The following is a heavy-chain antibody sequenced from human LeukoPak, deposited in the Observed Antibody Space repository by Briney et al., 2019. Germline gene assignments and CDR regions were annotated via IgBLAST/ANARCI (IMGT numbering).Heavy chain of an antibody. J-gene: IGHJ4*02. CDR2: ISWNSGSI. Sequence: PGGSLRLSCAASGFTFDDYAMHWVRQAPGKGLEWVSGISWNSGSIDYADSVKGRFTISRDSAKNSLYLQMNSLRAEDTALYYCATALHPAGPIPYWGQGTLVTVSS. CDR3: ATALHPAGPIPY. CDR1: GFTFDDYA. D-gene: IGHD2-2*01. V-gene: IGHV3-9*01.